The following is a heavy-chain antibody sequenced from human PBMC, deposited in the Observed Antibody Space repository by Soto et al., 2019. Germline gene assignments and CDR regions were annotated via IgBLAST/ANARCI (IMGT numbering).Heavy chain of an antibody. V-gene: IGHV1-69*13. CDR2: IIPIFGTA. CDR3: AREAYCGGDCYSYYYYGMDV. D-gene: IGHD2-21*02. Sequence: SVKVSCKASGGTFSSYAISWVRQAPGQGLEWMGGIIPIFGTANYAQKFQGRVTITADESTSTAYMELSSLRSEDTAVYYCAREAYCGGDCYSYYYYGMDVWGQGTTVTVSS. CDR1: GGTFSSYA. J-gene: IGHJ6*02.